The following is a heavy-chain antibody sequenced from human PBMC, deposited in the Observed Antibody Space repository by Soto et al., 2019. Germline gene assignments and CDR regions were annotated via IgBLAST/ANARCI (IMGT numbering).Heavy chain of an antibody. Sequence: EVQVLDSGGGLVQPGGSLRLSCAASGFTFNNYAMNWVRQAPGKGLEWVATISGTGGSTYYADSVKGRFTISRDNSKNTLYLQMNSLRVEDTAVYYYAKDRLGGNFDYWGQGTQVTVSS. V-gene: IGHV3-23*01. CDR1: GFTFNNYA. CDR3: AKDRLGGNFDY. CDR2: ISGTGGST. J-gene: IGHJ4*02.